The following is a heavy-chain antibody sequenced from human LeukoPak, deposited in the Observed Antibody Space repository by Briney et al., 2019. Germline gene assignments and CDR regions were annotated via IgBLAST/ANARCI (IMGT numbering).Heavy chain of an antibody. Sequence: SETLSLTCTVSGGSISSGSYYWSWIRQPAGMGLEWIGRIYTSRSTYYNPSLKSRVTISVDTSKNQFSLKLSPVTAAATAVYYCARDLGYGEFDYWGQGTLVTVSS. CDR1: GGSISSGSYY. J-gene: IGHJ4*02. D-gene: IGHD4-17*01. V-gene: IGHV4-61*02. CDR2: IYTSRST. CDR3: ARDLGYGEFDY.